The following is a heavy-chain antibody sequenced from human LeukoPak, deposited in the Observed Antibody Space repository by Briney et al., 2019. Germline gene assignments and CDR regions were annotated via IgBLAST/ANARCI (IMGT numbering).Heavy chain of an antibody. V-gene: IGHV3-74*01. CDR1: GFTFSSYW. J-gene: IGHJ3*02. D-gene: IGHD3-22*01. CDR3: AKDRPYDYDSSGFMAFDI. CDR2: IKSDGST. Sequence: GGSLRLSCAASGFTFSSYWMHWVRQAPGKGLVWVSRIKSDGSTNYADSVKGRFTISRDNAKNTLSLQMNSLRAEDTALYYCAKDRPYDYDSSGFMAFDIWGQGTMVTVS.